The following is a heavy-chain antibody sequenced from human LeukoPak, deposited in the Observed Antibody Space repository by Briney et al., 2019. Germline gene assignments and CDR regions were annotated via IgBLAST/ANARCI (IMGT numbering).Heavy chain of an antibody. Sequence: PGGSLRLSCAASGFTFSSYGMSWIRQPPGKGLEWIGEINHSGSTNYNPSLKSRVTISVDTSKNQFSLKLSSVTAADTAVYYCARLTPIVVVPAAYYFDYWGQGTLVTVSS. CDR2: INHSGST. CDR3: ARLTPIVVVPAAYYFDY. D-gene: IGHD2-2*01. CDR1: GFTFSSYG. V-gene: IGHV4-34*01. J-gene: IGHJ4*02.